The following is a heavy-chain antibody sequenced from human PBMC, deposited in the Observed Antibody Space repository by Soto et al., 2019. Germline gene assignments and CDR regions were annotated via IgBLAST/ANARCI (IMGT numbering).Heavy chain of an antibody. J-gene: IGHJ4*02. V-gene: IGHV3-33*01. D-gene: IGHD1-26*01. CDR1: GFIFSSYG. CDR3: ARDAKSVETTGGFDY. CDR2: IWFDGSNK. Sequence: QVQLVDSGGGVVQPGRSLRLSCAASGFIFSSYGMHWVRQAPGKGLEWVAGIWFDGSNKYYADSVKGRFTISRDNSRNTLYLQMNGLRAEDTAVYYCARDAKSVETTGGFDYWGQGTLVTVYS.